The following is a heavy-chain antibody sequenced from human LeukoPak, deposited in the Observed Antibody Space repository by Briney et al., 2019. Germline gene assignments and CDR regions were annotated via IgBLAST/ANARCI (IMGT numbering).Heavy chain of an antibody. V-gene: IGHV1-3*01. Sequence: ASVKVSCKASGYTFTSYAMHWVRQAPGQRLEWMGWINAGNGNTKYSQKFQGRVTITRDTSASTAYMELSSLRSEDTAVYYCAVIAAARMRDPSAEYFQHWGQGTLVTVSS. CDR3: AVIAAARMRDPSAEYFQH. J-gene: IGHJ1*01. CDR1: GYTFTSYA. CDR2: INAGNGNT. D-gene: IGHD6-13*01.